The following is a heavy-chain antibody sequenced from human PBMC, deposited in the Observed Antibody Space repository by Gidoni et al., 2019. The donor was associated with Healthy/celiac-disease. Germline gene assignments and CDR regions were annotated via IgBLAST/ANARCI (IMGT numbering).Heavy chain of an antibody. CDR3: ARGSYCGGDCWRRSAFDI. D-gene: IGHD2-21*02. J-gene: IGHJ3*02. Sequence: QVQLVQSGAEVKKPGASVKVSCKASGYTFTSYGISWLRQAPGQGLEWMGWISAYNGNTNYAQKLQGRVTMTTDTSTSTAYMELRSLRSDDTAVYYCARGSYCGGDCWRRSAFDIWGQGTMVTVSS. V-gene: IGHV1-18*01. CDR2: ISAYNGNT. CDR1: GYTFTSYG.